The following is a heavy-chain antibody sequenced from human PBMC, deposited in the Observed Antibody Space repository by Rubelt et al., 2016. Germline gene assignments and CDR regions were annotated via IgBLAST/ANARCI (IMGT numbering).Heavy chain of an antibody. CDR3: ARDGCITMSCMDV. CDR1: GFPFSSYA. CDR2: ISYDGSNK. Sequence: QVQLVESGGGVVQPGRSLRLSCAASGFPFSSYAMHWVRQAPGKGLEWVAVISYDGSNKYYADSVKGRFTISRDNSKNTLYRQMNSLRAEHTAVYYCARDGCITMSCMDVWGQGTTVTVSS. D-gene: IGHD3-10*02. V-gene: IGHV3-30*04. J-gene: IGHJ6*02.